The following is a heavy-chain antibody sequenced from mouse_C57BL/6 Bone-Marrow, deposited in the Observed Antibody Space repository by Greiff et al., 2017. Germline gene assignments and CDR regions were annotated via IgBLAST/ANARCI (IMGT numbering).Heavy chain of an antibody. CDR2: ISSGGSYP. Sequence: EVKLQESGGDLVKPGGSLKLSCAASGFTFSSYGMSWVRQTPDKRLEWVATISSGGSYPYYPDSVKGRFTISRDNAKNTLYLQMSSLKSEDTAMYYCARRRGFAYWGQGTLVTVSA. CDR1: GFTFSSYG. CDR3: ARRRGFAY. V-gene: IGHV5-6*02. J-gene: IGHJ3*01.